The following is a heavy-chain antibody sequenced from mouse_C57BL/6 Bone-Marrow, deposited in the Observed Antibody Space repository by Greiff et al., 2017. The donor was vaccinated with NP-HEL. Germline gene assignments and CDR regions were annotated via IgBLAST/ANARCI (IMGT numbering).Heavy chain of an antibody. CDR3: ATGWFAY. J-gene: IGHJ3*01. CDR1: GFTFSSYG. V-gene: IGHV5-6*01. Sequence: EVQGVESGGDLVKPGGSLKLSCAASGFTFSSYGMSWVRQTPDKRLEWVATISSGGSYTYYLDSVKGRFTISRDNAKNTLYLQMSSLKSEDTAMYYCATGWFAYWGQGTLVTVSA. CDR2: ISSGGSYT.